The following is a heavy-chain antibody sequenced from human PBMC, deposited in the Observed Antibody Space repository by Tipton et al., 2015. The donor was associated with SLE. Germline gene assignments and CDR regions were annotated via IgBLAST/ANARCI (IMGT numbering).Heavy chain of an antibody. V-gene: IGHV3-11*04. Sequence: AVSGFTLTEYSMTWIRQAPGKGLEWVSYISYSGRPIYYADSVKGRFTISRDNSKNTLYLQMNSLRAEDTAVYYCARDPTDYYYMDVWGKGTTVTVSS. CDR3: ARDPTDYYYMDV. CDR2: ISYSGRPI. CDR1: GFTLTEYS. J-gene: IGHJ6*03.